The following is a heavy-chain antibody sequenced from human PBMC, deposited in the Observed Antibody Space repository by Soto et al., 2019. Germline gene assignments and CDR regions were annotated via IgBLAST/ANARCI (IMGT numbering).Heavy chain of an antibody. CDR2: IKEDGREM. J-gene: IGHJ4*02. V-gene: IGHV3-7*03. Sequence: EVHLVESGGGLVQPGGSLRPSCAASGFSLTNYWMKWVRQAPGKGLEWVASIKEDGREMYYVDSVRGRFTISRDIAKNSLYLQMNSLRAEDTAMYYCARDDGDYVGQGTLVTVSS. CDR3: ARDDGDY. CDR1: GFSLTNYW.